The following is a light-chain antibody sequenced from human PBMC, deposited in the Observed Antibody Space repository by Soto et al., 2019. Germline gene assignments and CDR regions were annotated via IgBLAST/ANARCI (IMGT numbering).Light chain of an antibody. CDR1: QTITRN. CDR2: GAS. V-gene: IGKV1-39*01. Sequence: DIQMTQSPPSLSASLGDSVTITCRASQTITRNLNWYQQKPGKPPNLLIFGASSLQSGVPSRFVGSGSGTHFTLTVTNLQPEDFATCFCQQSSTTPWTFGQGTKVEVK. CDR3: QQSSTTPWT. J-gene: IGKJ1*01.